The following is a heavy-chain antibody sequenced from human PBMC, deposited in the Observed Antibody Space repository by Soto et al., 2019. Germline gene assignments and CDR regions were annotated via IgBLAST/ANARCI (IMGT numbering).Heavy chain of an antibody. J-gene: IGHJ4*02. D-gene: IGHD6-13*01. Sequence: EVHLLESGGGLVQPGGSLRLSCAASGYTFSTYAMSWVRQAPGMGLEWVSAISVTGGSTYYADSVRGRFTISRDNSKNPLSLQMTSLRAEDTAVYYCAKATYSNVYNFDYWGQGTLVTVSS. CDR1: GYTFSTYA. V-gene: IGHV3-23*01. CDR2: ISVTGGST. CDR3: AKATYSNVYNFDY.